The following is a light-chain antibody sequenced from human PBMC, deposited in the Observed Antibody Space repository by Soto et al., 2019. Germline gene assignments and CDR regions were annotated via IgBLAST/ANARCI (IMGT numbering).Light chain of an antibody. J-gene: IGLJ2*01. CDR1: SRDVGVYNY. CDR2: EVS. CDR3: SSYVNYNTFVI. V-gene: IGLV2-14*01. Sequence: QSVLTQPASVSGSPGQSITISCTGTSRDVGVYNYVSWHQQHPGKAPKVIITEVSNRPSGVSNRFSGSKSGNTASLTISGLQAEDEADYYCSSYVNYNTFVIFGGGTKLTVL.